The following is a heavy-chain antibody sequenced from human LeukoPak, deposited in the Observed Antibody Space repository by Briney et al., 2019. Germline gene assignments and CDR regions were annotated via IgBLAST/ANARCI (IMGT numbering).Heavy chain of an antibody. V-gene: IGHV3-15*01. Sequence: GGSLRLSCAASGFTFSNAWMSWVRQAPGKGLEWVGRIKSKTDGEATDYAAPVKGRFTISRDDSKNTLYLQMNSLETEDTAVYYCTTFGHCSSTCCYSGWGQGTLVTVSS. CDR3: TTFGHCSSTCCYSG. CDR2: IKSKTDGEAT. D-gene: IGHD2-2*01. CDR1: GFTFSNAW. J-gene: IGHJ4*02.